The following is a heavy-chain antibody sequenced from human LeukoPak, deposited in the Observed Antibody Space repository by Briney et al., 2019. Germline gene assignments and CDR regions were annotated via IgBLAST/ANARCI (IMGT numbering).Heavy chain of an antibody. D-gene: IGHD6-13*01. V-gene: IGHV3-23*01. CDR1: GFTFSSYA. CDR2: ISGSGGST. Sequence: GGSLRLSCAASGFTFSSYAMSWVRQAPGKGLEWVSAISGSGGSTYYADSVKGRFTISRDDSKNTLYLQMNSLRAEDTAVYYCAKDKRLVWIKSAPEDAFDIWGQGTMVTVSS. CDR3: AKDKRLVWIKSAPEDAFDI. J-gene: IGHJ3*02.